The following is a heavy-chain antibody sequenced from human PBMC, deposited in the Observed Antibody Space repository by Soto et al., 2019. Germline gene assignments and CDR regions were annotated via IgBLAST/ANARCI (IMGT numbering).Heavy chain of an antibody. V-gene: IGHV1-8*01. CDR1: GYTFTSYD. Sequence: ASVKVSCKASGYTFTSYDINWVRQATGQGLEWMGWMNPNSGNTGYAQKFQGRVTMTRNTSISTAYMELSSLRSEDTAVYYCAVVVTAPPYYYGMDVWGQGTTVTVSS. J-gene: IGHJ6*02. D-gene: IGHD2-21*02. CDR2: MNPNSGNT. CDR3: AVVVTAPPYYYGMDV.